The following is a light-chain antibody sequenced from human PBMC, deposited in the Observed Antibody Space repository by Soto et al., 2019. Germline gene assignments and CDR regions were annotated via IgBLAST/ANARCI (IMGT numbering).Light chain of an antibody. V-gene: IGKV3-20*01. Sequence: EIVLTQSPGTLSLSPGERATLSCRASQTVSHSYLAWYQQKPGQAPRLLIYGASSRAAGIADRFSGSGSGTDFTLIVSRLEPEDFAVYYCQQYGSSPTTFGQGTKVEIK. CDR1: QTVSHSY. J-gene: IGKJ1*01. CDR2: GAS. CDR3: QQYGSSPTT.